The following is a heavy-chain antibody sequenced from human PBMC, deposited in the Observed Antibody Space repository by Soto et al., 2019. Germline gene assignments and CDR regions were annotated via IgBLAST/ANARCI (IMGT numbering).Heavy chain of an antibody. V-gene: IGHV3-30*18. CDR3: AKDMDSSGYYSMPL. CDR2: ISYDGSNK. D-gene: IGHD3-22*01. J-gene: IGHJ4*02. CDR1: GFTLSSYG. Sequence: PGGSLRLSGAASGFTLSSYGMHWVRQAPGKGLEWVAVISYDGSNKYYADSVKGRFTISRDNSKNTLYLQMNSLRAEDTAVYYCAKDMDSSGYYSMPLWGQGTLVTVPS.